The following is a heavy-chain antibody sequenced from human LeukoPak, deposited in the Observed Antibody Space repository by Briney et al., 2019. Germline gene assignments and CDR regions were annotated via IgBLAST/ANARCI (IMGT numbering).Heavy chain of an antibody. V-gene: IGHV5-51*01. CDR2: IYPGDSDT. CDR3: ARQGYYGSGSYQGDYNWFDP. Sequence: GESLKISCKGSGYSFTSYWIGWVRQMPGKGLEWMGIIYPGDSDTRYSPSFQGQVTISADKSISTAYLQWSSLKASDTAMYYCARQGYYGSGSYQGDYNWFDPWGQGTPVTVSS. D-gene: IGHD3-10*01. CDR1: GYSFTSYW. J-gene: IGHJ5*02.